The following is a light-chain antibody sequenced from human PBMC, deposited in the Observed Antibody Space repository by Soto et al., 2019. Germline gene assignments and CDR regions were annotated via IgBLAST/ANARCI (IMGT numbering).Light chain of an antibody. CDR2: LGS. CDR3: MQALQTPPT. J-gene: IGKJ1*01. V-gene: IGKV2-28*01. CDR1: QSLLHSNGYNY. Sequence: IVMTHSPLSLPVTPVEPASISCRSSQSLLHSNGYNYLDWYLQKPGQSPQLLIYLGSNRASGVPDRFSGSGSGTDFTLRISRVEAEDVGVYYCMQALQTPPTFGQGTKVDIK.